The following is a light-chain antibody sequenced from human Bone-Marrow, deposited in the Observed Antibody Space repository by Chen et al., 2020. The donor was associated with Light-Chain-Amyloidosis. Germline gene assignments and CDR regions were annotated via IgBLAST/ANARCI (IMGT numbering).Light chain of an antibody. Sequence: EIVLKQSPGTLSLSPGEGANLSCRASQTISSNYFTWYQQKFGQAPRLLIYGSSSRATGSPDRFTGSGSGTDFTLTINRLEPEDFAMYYCQQYGTSPLTFGGGTMVEIK. J-gene: IGKJ4*01. CDR3: QQYGTSPLT. CDR2: GSS. CDR1: QTISSNY. V-gene: IGKV3-20*01.